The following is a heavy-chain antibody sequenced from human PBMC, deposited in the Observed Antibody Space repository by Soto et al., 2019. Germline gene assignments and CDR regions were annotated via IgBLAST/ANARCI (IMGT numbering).Heavy chain of an antibody. CDR1: GYTFTSYA. J-gene: IGHJ4*02. CDR2: INAGNGNT. Sequence: QVQLVQSGAEVKKPGASVKVSCKASGYTFTSYAMHWVRQAPGQRLEWMGWINAGNGNTKYSQKFQGRVTITRDTSASTAYMELSSLRAEDTAVYYCARDLRIGAVYPSADYWGQGTLVTVSS. D-gene: IGHD5-12*01. V-gene: IGHV1-3*01. CDR3: ARDLRIGAVYPSADY.